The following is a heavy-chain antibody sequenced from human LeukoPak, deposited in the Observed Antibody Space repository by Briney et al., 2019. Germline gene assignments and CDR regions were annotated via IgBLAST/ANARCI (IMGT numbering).Heavy chain of an antibody. CDR1: EYTFTNYW. D-gene: IGHD2-2*01. Sequence: GESLKISCKVAEYTFTNYWIGWVRQVPGKGLEWMGIIYLGDSDTRYRPSFQGQVTISADKSTRTAYLQWSSLKASDTAMYYCATTLTNYCSSTSCYADRWGQGTLVTVSS. V-gene: IGHV5-51*01. CDR3: ATTLTNYCSSTSCYADR. CDR2: IYLGDSDT. J-gene: IGHJ4*01.